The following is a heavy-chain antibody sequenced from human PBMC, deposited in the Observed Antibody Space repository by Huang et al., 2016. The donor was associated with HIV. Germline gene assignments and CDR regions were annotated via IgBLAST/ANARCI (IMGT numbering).Heavy chain of an antibody. Sequence: EVQLLESGGGLVQPGGSLRLSCTASELTWGSYGMSGGCQVPGKGLEWLSTIGGSSGNTYYADSVKGRFTISRDKSKNTLYLQMNSLRAEDTAVYFCAKKGGLTGFQPLDYWGQGTQVTVSS. J-gene: IGHJ4*02. D-gene: IGHD2-8*02. CDR2: IGGSSGNT. CDR1: ELTWGSYG. CDR3: AKKGGLTGFQPLDY. V-gene: IGHV3-23*01.